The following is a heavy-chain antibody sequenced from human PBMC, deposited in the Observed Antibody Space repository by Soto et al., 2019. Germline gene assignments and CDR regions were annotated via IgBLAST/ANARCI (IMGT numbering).Heavy chain of an antibody. D-gene: IGHD3-3*01. CDR1: GFSLTTSGVG. CDR3: AHRVLRTVFGLVTTTAIYFDF. J-gene: IGHJ4*01. V-gene: IGHV2-5*02. Sequence: QITLNESGPTQVKPRQTLTLTCTFSGFSLTTSGVGVGWIRQSPGKAPEWLALIYWDDDKRYSPSLKSRLTITKDTYKHQVVLTMADLDPADTATYYCAHRVLRTVFGLVTTTAIYFDFWGHGTPVAVSS. CDR2: IYWDDDK.